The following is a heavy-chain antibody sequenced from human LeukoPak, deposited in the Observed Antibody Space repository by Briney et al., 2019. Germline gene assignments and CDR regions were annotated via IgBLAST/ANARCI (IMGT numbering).Heavy chain of an antibody. CDR2: TSGSGGST. J-gene: IGHJ3*02. Sequence: GGSLRLSCAASGFTFSSYAMSWVRQAPGKGLEWVSATSGSGGSTYYADSVKGRFTISRDNSKNTLYLQMNSLRAEDTAVYYCAKDQGDYYDSSGYYRIDAFDIWGQGTMVTVSS. CDR3: AKDQGDYYDSSGYYRIDAFDI. D-gene: IGHD3-22*01. V-gene: IGHV3-23*01. CDR1: GFTFSSYA.